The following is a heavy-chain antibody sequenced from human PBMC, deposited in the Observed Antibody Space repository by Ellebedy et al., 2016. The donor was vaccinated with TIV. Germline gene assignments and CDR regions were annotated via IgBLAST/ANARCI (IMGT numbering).Heavy chain of an antibody. J-gene: IGHJ3*02. D-gene: IGHD2-2*01. CDR3: ARWFDASDNDAFDI. V-gene: IGHV4-4*07. Sequence: MPGGSLRLSCTVSGGSINNRYWNWIRQVAGKGLEWIGRIYSSGTTNYNPSLNSRVTMSVDTSKNQFSLRLTSVTAADTAIYYCARWFDASDNDAFDIWGQGRVVIVSS. CDR1: GGSINNRY. CDR2: IYSSGTT.